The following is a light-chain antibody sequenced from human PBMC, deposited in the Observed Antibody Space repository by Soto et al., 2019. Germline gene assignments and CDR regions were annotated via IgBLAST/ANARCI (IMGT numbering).Light chain of an antibody. Sequence: DIQMTQSPSPLSASVGDRVTITCRASQPINRWLAWYQQKPGKAPKLLICAASSLHTGVPLRFSGSGSGTDFSLTISSLQPEDFATYYCKQSKSFPLTFGGGTKVDIK. V-gene: IGKV1-12*01. CDR1: QPINRW. CDR3: KQSKSFPLT. CDR2: AAS. J-gene: IGKJ4*01.